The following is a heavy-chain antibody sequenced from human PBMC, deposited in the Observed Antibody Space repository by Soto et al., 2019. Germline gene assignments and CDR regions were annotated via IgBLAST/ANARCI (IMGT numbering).Heavy chain of an antibody. D-gene: IGHD3-10*01. V-gene: IGHV3-74*03. Sequence: GGSLRLSCAASGFIFSNYWMHWVRQPPGKGLVWVSRVNGDGSDTQYADSVKGRFTVSRDDAKNTFYLQMNGLRAEDTAVYFCARDLVHGSGSLGSWGQGTLVTVSS. CDR3: ARDLVHGSGSLGS. CDR2: VNGDGSDT. J-gene: IGHJ4*02. CDR1: GFIFSNYW.